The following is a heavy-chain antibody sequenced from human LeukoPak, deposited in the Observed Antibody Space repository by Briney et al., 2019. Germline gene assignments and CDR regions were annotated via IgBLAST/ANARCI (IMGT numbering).Heavy chain of an antibody. D-gene: IGHD2-8*01. CDR3: ARGRYYCTNGVCYPLGAFDI. J-gene: IGHJ3*02. CDR2: IYYSGRT. Sequence: SETLSLTCSVSGGFISSYYWSWIRQPPGKGLVGSGYIYYSGRTNYNPSLKSRVTISVDTSKNHFSLKLSSVTAADTAVYYCARGRYYCTNGVCYPLGAFDIWGQGTMVTVSS. CDR1: GGFISSYY. V-gene: IGHV4-59*12.